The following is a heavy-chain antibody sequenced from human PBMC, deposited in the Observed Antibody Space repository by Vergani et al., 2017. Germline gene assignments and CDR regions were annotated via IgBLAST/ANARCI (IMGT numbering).Heavy chain of an antibody. CDR2: MNPNSGNT. J-gene: IGHJ4*02. Sequence: QVQLVESGAEVKKPGASVKVSCKASGYTFTSYDINWVRQATGQGLEWMGWMNPNSGNTGYAQKFQGRVTMTRNTSISTAYMELRSLRSDDTAVYYCARDGVVVTASAFDVDIDYWGQGTLVTVSS. CDR3: ARDGVVVTASAFDVDIDY. V-gene: IGHV1-8*01. CDR1: GYTFTSYD. D-gene: IGHD2-21*02.